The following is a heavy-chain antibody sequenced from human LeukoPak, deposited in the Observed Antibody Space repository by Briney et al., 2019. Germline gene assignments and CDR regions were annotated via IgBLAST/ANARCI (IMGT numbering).Heavy chain of an antibody. V-gene: IGHV1-46*01. D-gene: IGHD4-17*01. Sequence: ASVKVSRKASGYTFTSYYMHWVRQAPGQGLEWMGIINPSGGSTSYAQKFQGRVTMTRDTSTSTVYMELSSLRSEDTAVYYCARGSDYGDHGGPDFDYWGQGTLVTVSS. J-gene: IGHJ4*02. CDR2: INPSGGST. CDR1: GYTFTSYY. CDR3: ARGSDYGDHGGPDFDY.